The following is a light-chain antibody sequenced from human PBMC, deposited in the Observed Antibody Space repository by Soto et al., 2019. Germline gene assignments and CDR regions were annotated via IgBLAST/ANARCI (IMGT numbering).Light chain of an antibody. CDR1: QNIDNW. J-gene: IGKJ2*01. CDR3: QQYHTHISKT. V-gene: IGKV1-5*03. CDR2: RAS. Sequence: DIQMTQSPSTLSASVGDRVTMTCRASQNIDNWLAWYQQKSGKAPKLLIYRASSLENGVPSRFSGSGSGTEFTLTINSLQPDDFATSYCQQYHTHISKTFGQGTKLEI.